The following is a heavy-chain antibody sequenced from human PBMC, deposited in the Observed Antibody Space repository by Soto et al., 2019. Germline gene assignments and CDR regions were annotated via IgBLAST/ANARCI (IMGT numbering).Heavy chain of an antibody. J-gene: IGHJ6*02. Sequence: QVQLVQSGAEVKKPGASVKVSCKASGYTFTSYDINWVRQATGQGPEWMGWMNPNSGNTGYAQKFQGRVTMTRNTAISTAYMELSSLRSEDTAVYYCARGEWGVKSYYYYGMDVWGQGTTVTVSS. CDR2: MNPNSGNT. CDR3: ARGEWGVKSYYYYGMDV. V-gene: IGHV1-8*01. CDR1: GYTFTSYD. D-gene: IGHD3-10*01.